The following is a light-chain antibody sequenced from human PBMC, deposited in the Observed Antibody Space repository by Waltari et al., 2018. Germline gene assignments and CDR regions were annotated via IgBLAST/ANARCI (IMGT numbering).Light chain of an antibody. CDR1: SRDLGAYNY. CDR3: CSYTSISTVV. CDR2: GVY. J-gene: IGLJ2*01. Sequence: QSALTQPASVSWSPGQSITISCTGSSRDLGAYNYVSGYQHYPGKDPKVLIYGVYTRPSGVSDRFSGSKLDNTASLTISGLRAEDEAAYFCCSYTSISTVVFGGGTKVTVL. V-gene: IGLV2-14*03.